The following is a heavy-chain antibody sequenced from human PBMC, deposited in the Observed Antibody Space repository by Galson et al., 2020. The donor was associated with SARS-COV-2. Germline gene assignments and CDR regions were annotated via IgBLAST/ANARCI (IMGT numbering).Heavy chain of an antibody. Sequence: KIGESLKISCVASGTTFSDDHMSWIRQAPGKGLEWISYITGSGRSKYYADSVRGRFTISRDNAKNSLYLQMNSLRAEDTAVYYCSRDPLAARAGSGGFFDSWGQGTLVTVSS. CDR2: ITGSGRSK. CDR1: GTTFSDDH. J-gene: IGHJ4*02. V-gene: IGHV3-11*01. CDR3: SRDPLAARAGSGGFFDS. D-gene: IGHD2-15*01.